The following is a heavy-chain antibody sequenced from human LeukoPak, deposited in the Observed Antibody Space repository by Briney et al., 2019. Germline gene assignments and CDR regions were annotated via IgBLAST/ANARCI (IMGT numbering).Heavy chain of an antibody. CDR2: IYTSGST. CDR3: ARDSVVAGVRRYMDV. CDR1: GGSISSYY. Sequence: SETLSLTCTVSGGSISSYYWSWIRQPAGKGLEWIGRIYTSGSTNYNPSLASRVTISGDTSKNQFSLKVTSVTAADTANYYCARDSVVAGVRRYMDVWGRGTTVTVSS. D-gene: IGHD2-15*01. V-gene: IGHV4-4*07. J-gene: IGHJ6*03.